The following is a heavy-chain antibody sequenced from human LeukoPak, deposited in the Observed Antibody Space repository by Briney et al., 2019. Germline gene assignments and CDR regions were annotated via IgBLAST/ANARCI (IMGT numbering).Heavy chain of an antibody. D-gene: IGHD3-3*01. CDR3: ARQKWVYYDFWSGLNWFDP. Sequence: SETLSLTCTVSGGSISSYYWGWIRQPPGKGLEWIGSIYYSGSTYYNPSLKSRVTISVDTSKNQFSLKLSSVTAADTAVYYCARQKWVYYDFWSGLNWFDPWGQGTLVTVSS. J-gene: IGHJ5*02. CDR1: GGSISSYY. V-gene: IGHV4-39*01. CDR2: IYYSGST.